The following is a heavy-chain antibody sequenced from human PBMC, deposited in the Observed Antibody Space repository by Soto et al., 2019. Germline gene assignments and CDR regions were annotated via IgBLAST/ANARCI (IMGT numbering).Heavy chain of an antibody. J-gene: IGHJ5*02. CDR1: GGSISSSSYY. Sequence: PSETLSLTCTVSGGSISSSSYYWGWIRQPPGKGLEWIGSIYYSGSTYYNPSLKSRVTISVDTSKSQFSLKLSSVTAADTAVYYCARELVVVPAAKDDWFDPWGQGPLVTVSS. CDR3: ARELVVVPAAKDDWFDP. D-gene: IGHD2-2*01. CDR2: IYYSGST. V-gene: IGHV4-39*01.